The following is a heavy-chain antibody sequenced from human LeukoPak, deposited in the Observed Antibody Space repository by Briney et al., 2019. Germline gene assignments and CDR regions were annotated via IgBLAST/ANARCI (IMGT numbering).Heavy chain of an antibody. Sequence: SETLSLTCTVSGGSLSSSSSYWGWIRQPPGKGLEWIGSIYYSGSTYYNPSLKSRVTISVDTSKNQFSLKLSSVTAADTAEYYCARYYGSGSFPYNWSQGTLVTVSS. J-gene: IGHJ4*02. V-gene: IGHV4-39*07. CDR1: GGSLSSSSSY. D-gene: IGHD3-10*01. CDR3: ARYYGSGSFPYN. CDR2: IYYSGST.